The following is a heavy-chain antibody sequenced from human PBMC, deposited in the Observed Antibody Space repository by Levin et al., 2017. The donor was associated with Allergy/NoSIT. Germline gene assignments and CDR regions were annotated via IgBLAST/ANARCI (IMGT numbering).Heavy chain of an antibody. Sequence: SETLSLTCAVYGGSLSASSWTWIRQSPRKGLEWIGEINYSGSVNFNPSLKSRAAMSVDTSKNQISLRLGSVTAADTAVYFCARLSSRRARLPSRKYTWFDPWGQGTLVSVS. J-gene: IGHJ5*02. V-gene: IGHV4-34*01. CDR1: GGSLSASS. D-gene: IGHD6-6*01. CDR3: ARLSSRRARLPSRKYTWFDP. CDR2: INYSGSV.